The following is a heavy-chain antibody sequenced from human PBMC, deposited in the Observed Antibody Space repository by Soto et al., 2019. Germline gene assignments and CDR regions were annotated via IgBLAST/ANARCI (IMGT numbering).Heavy chain of an antibody. CDR1: GGSISRGCYY. V-gene: IGHV4-31*03. CDR3: ARGPIVTGGSGSYYYPGDSPD. Sequence: PSETPSLTCTVSGGSISRGCYYWSWIRQHPGKGLEWIGYIYYSGSTYYNPSLKSRVTISVDTSKNQFSLKLSSVTAADTAVYYCARGPIVTGGSGSYYYPGDSPDWGQGTLVTVSS. J-gene: IGHJ4*02. D-gene: IGHD3-10*01. CDR2: IYYSGST.